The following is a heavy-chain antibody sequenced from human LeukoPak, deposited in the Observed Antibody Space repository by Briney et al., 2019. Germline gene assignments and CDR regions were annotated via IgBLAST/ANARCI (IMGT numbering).Heavy chain of an antibody. J-gene: IGHJ4*02. Sequence: GGSLRLSCAASGITFSSYEMNWVRQAPGKGPEWVSYISSSGSAIYYTDSVKGRFTISRDNAKNSLYLQMNSLRAEDTAVYYCARGPGYSRSGYYSIDYWGQGTLVTVSS. D-gene: IGHD3-22*01. CDR3: ARGPGYSRSGYYSIDY. V-gene: IGHV3-48*03. CDR2: ISSSGSAI. CDR1: GITFSSYE.